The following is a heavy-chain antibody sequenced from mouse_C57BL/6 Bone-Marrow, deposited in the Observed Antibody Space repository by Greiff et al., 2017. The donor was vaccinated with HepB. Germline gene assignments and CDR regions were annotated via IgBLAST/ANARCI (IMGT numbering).Heavy chain of an antibody. CDR3: ASSYDGYPLSYWYFDV. V-gene: IGHV2-6*01. Sequence: QVQLKQSGPGLVAPSQSLSITCTVSGFSLTSYGVDWVRQSPGKGLEWLGVIWGVGSTNYNSALKSRLSISKDNSKSQVFLKMNSLQTDDTAMYYCASSYDGYPLSYWYFDVWGTGTTVTVSS. CDR1: GFSLTSYG. J-gene: IGHJ1*03. CDR2: IWGVGST. D-gene: IGHD2-3*01.